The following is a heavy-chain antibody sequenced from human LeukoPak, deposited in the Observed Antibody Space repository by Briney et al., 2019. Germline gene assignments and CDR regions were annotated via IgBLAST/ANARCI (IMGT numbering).Heavy chain of an antibody. CDR3: ARRAPQMATTYYFDY. CDR2: IYYSGST. CDR1: GGSISSYY. Sequence: SETLSLTCTVSGGSISSYYWSWIRQPPGKGLEWIGYIYYSGSTNYNPSLKSRVTISVDTSKNQFSLKLSSVTAADTAVYYCARRAPQMATTYYFDYWGQGTLVTVSS. J-gene: IGHJ4*02. D-gene: IGHD5-24*01. V-gene: IGHV4-59*08.